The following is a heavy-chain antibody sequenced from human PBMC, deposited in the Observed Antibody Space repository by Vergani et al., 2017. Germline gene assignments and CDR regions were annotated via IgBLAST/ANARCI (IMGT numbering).Heavy chain of an antibody. D-gene: IGHD6-13*01. J-gene: IGHJ5*02. CDR3: ARGGSSWYNWFDP. CDR2: INHSGSP. CDR1: GGSFSGYY. Sequence: QVQLQQWGAGLLKPSETLSLTCAVYGGSFSGYYWSWIRKPPGKGLELIGEINHSGSPHYNPSLKSRVTISVDTSKNQFSLKLSSVTAADTAVYYCARGGSSWYNWFDPWGQGTLVTVSS. V-gene: IGHV4-34*01.